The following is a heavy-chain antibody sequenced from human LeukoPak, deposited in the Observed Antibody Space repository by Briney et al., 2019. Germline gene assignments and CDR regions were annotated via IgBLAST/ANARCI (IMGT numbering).Heavy chain of an antibody. CDR1: GGSISSGSYY. J-gene: IGHJ6*02. CDR2: IYTSGST. CDR3: ARNIAARTDYYYGMDV. Sequence: SETLSLTCTVSGGSISSGSYYWSWIRQPAGKGLEWIGRIYTSGSTNYNPPLKSRVTISVDTSKNQFSLKLSSVTAADTAVYYCARNIAARTDYYYGMDVWGQGTTVTVSS. D-gene: IGHD6-6*01. V-gene: IGHV4-61*02.